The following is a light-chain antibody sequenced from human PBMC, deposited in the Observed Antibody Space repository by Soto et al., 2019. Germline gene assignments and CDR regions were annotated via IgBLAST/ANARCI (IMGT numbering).Light chain of an antibody. J-gene: IGKJ4*01. CDR1: QSINNY. V-gene: IGKV1-39*01. Sequence: DIQVSQSPSSVSASVGDRVTITCRASQSINNYLSWYQQKPGKAPNLLIVGASTLQSGVPSRFSGSGSGTDFTLTISSLQPEDFATYYCLQSYRTPLTFGGGTKVDIK. CDR2: GAS. CDR3: LQSYRTPLT.